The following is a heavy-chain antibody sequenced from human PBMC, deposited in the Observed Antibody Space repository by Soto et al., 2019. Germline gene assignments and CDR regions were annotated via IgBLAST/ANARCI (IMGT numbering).Heavy chain of an antibody. CDR3: AREIMPLTNDWYFDL. J-gene: IGHJ2*01. CDR2: IFDSGST. D-gene: IGHD2-8*01. V-gene: IGHV4-30-4*01. Sequence: QVQLQESGPGLVEPSETLSLTCTVSGGSISGGVHSWSWIRQPPGKGLEWIGHIFDSGSTYYNPSLKRRLTISVDTSKNQFSLRLSSVTAADTAVYYCAREIMPLTNDWYFDLWGRGTLVTVSS. CDR1: GGSISGGVHS.